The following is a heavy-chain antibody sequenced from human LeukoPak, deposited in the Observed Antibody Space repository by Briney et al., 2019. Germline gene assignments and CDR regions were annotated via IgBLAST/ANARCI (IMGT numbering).Heavy chain of an antibody. Sequence: SETLSLTCAVSGYSISSGHYWGWIRQPPGKGLEWIGSIYHSGSTYYNPSPKSRVTISVDTSKNQFSLKLSSVTAADTAVYYCAREHCGGDCYLDYWGQGTLVTVSS. CDR3: AREHCGGDCYLDY. J-gene: IGHJ4*02. CDR1: GYSISSGHY. V-gene: IGHV4-38-2*02. D-gene: IGHD2-21*02. CDR2: IYHSGST.